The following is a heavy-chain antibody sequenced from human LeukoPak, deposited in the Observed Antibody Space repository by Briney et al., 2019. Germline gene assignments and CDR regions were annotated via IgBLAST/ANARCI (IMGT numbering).Heavy chain of an antibody. D-gene: IGHD1-26*01. J-gene: IGHJ4*02. V-gene: IGHV4-59*01. Sequence: SETLSLTCTVSGGSISSYYWSWIPQPPGKGLEWIGYIYHSGSTNYNPSLKSRVTISVDTSKNQFSLKLTSVTAADTAVYYCAKDDGSRSYSIYWGQGTLATVSS. CDR2: IYHSGST. CDR3: AKDDGSRSYSIY. CDR1: GGSISSYY.